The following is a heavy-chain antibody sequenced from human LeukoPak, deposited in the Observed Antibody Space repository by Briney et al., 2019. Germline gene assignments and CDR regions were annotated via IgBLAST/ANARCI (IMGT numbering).Heavy chain of an antibody. J-gene: IGHJ4*02. CDR2: INHSGST. V-gene: IGHV4-34*01. CDR1: GGSFSGYY. D-gene: IGHD1-26*01. Sequence: SETLSLTCAVYGGSFSGYYWGWIRQPPGKGLEWVGEINHSGSTNYNPSLKSRVTISVDTSKNQFSLKLSSVTAADPAVYCCASIPRRRSYRTTDYWGQGTLVTVSS. CDR3: ASIPRRRSYRTTDY.